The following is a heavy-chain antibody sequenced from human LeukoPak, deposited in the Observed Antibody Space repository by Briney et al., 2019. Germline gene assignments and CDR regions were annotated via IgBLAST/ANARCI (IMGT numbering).Heavy chain of an antibody. CDR1: RDSISSSSYY. CDR2: IYYSGST. D-gene: IGHD5-12*01. CDR3: ARQVNIVGTFDC. Sequence: PSETLSLTCTGSRDSISSSSYYWGWIRQPPGKGLEWIGTIYYSGSTYYNPSLKTRVTISVDTSKNQFSLKLSSVTAADTAVYYCARQVNIVGTFDCWGQGTLVTVSS. V-gene: IGHV4-39*01. J-gene: IGHJ4*02.